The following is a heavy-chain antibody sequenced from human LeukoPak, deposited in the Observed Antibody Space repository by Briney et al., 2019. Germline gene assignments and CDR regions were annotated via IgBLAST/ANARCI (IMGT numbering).Heavy chain of an antibody. J-gene: IGHJ4*02. V-gene: IGHV4-39*07. CDR2: IYYSGST. D-gene: IGHD5-24*01. Sequence: PETLSLTCTVSGGSISSSSYYWGWIRRPPGKGLEWIGSIYYSGSTYYNPSLKSRVTISVDTSKNQFSLKLSSVTAADTAVYYCAREMATIGLKDYWGQGTLVTVSS. CDR1: GGSISSSSYY. CDR3: AREMATIGLKDY.